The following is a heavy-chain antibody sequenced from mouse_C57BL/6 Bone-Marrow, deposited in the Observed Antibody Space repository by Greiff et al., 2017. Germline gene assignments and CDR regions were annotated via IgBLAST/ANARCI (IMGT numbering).Heavy chain of an antibody. V-gene: IGHV5-4*03. CDR2: ISDGGSYT. CDR1: GFTFSSYA. D-gene: IGHD6-1*01. CDR3: ERATSDFDY. Sequence: EVKLLESGGGLVKPGGSLKLSCAASGFTFSSYAMSWVRQTPEKRLEWVATISDGGSYTYYPDNVKGRFTISRDNAKNNLYLQMSHLKSEDTAMYYCERATSDFDYWGQGTTLTVSS. J-gene: IGHJ2*01.